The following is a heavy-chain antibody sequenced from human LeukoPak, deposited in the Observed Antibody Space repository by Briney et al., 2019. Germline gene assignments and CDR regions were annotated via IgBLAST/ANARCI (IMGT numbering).Heavy chain of an antibody. CDR3: AKAGPRTLLWFGEFDY. J-gene: IGHJ4*02. Sequence: PGGSLRLSCAASGFTFDDYTMHWVRQAPGKGLEWVSLISWDGGSTYYADSVKGRFTISRDNSKNSLYLQMNSLRTEDTALYYCAKAGPRTLLWFGEFDYWGQGTLVTVSS. V-gene: IGHV3-43*01. D-gene: IGHD3-10*01. CDR2: ISWDGGST. CDR1: GFTFDDYT.